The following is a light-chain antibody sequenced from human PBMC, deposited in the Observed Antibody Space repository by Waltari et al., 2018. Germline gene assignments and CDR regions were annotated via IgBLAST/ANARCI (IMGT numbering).Light chain of an antibody. Sequence: DIQMTQSPSSLSASVGDRVTITCQASQDISNYLKWYQQKPGKAPKLLIYDASNLETGVPSRFSGSGSGTDFTFTISSLQPEDIATYYCQQYDNLPPGLTFGGGTKVEIK. CDR1: QDISNY. CDR3: QQYDNLPPGLT. V-gene: IGKV1-33*01. J-gene: IGKJ4*01. CDR2: DAS.